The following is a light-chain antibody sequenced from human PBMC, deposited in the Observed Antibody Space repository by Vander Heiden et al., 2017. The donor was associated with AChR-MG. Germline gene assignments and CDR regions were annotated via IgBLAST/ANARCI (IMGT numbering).Light chain of an antibody. CDR1: QSVSSY. V-gene: IGKV3-11*01. CDR2: DAS. J-gene: IGKJ5*01. Sequence: ELVLTQSPATLSLSPGERATLPCRASQSVSSYLAWYQQKPGQAPRLLIYDASSRATGIPARFSGSGSGTDFTLTISSLESEDFAVYYCQQRSNWPRITFGQGTRLEIK. CDR3: QQRSNWPRIT.